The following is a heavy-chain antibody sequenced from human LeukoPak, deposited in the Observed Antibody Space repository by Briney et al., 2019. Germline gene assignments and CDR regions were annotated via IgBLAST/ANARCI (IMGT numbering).Heavy chain of an antibody. J-gene: IGHJ6*02. CDR2: ISGGSGGI. CDR1: GFPFSAYN. CDR3: AREWTQHGGGGFYGMDV. Sequence: PGGSLRLSCAASGFPFSAYNMYWVRQAPGKGLEWVSYISGGSGGIYYADSAKGRFTISRDNAKNSLYLQMNSLRAEDTAVYYCAREWTQHGGGGFYGMDVWGQGTTVTVSS. V-gene: IGHV3-48*04. D-gene: IGHD2-15*01.